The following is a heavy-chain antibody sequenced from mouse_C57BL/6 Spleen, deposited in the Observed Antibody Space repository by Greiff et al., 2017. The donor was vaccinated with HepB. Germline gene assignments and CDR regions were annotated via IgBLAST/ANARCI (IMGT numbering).Heavy chain of an antibody. D-gene: IGHD2-4*01. CDR2: IYPGSGNT. Sequence: LVESGAELVRPGASVKLSCKASGYTFTDYYINWVKQRPGQGLEWIARIYPGSGNTYYNEKFKGKATLTAEKSSSTAYMQLSSLTSEDSAVYFCARHPYYDYDAWYFDVWGTGTTVTVSS. CDR3: ARHPYYDYDAWYFDV. CDR1: GYTFTDYY. V-gene: IGHV1-76*01. J-gene: IGHJ1*03.